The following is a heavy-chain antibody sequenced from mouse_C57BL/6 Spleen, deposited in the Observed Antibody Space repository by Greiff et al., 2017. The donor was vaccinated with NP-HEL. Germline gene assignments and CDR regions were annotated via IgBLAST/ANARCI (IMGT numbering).Heavy chain of an antibody. Sequence: EVQLQQSGPELVKPGASVKISCKASGYTFTDYYMNWVKQSHGKSLEWIGDINPNNGGTSYNQKFKGKATLTVDKSSSTAYMELRSLTSEDSAVYYCANWDGGDYWGQGTTLTVSS. V-gene: IGHV1-26*01. CDR2: INPNNGGT. CDR3: ANWDGGDY. D-gene: IGHD4-1*01. CDR1: GYTFTDYY. J-gene: IGHJ2*01.